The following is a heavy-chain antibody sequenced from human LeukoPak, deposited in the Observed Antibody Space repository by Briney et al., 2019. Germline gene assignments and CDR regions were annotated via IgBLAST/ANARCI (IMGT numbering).Heavy chain of an antibody. CDR1: GYSISSGYY. D-gene: IGHD3-22*01. J-gene: IGHJ4*02. CDR2: IYYTGST. V-gene: IGHV4-61*01. CDR3: ARGVYYYDTTGYYDHYFDY. Sequence: SETLSLTCTVSGYSISSGYYWSWIRQPPGKGLEWIGYIYYTGSTNYNPSLKSRVAFSVDTSKNQFSLKLSSVTAADAAVYYCARGVYYYDTTGYYDHYFDYWGQGSLVTVSS.